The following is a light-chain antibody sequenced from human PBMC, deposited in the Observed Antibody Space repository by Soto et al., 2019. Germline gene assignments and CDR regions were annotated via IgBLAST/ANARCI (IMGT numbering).Light chain of an antibody. Sequence: QSALTQPRSVSDYPGQSVTISCTGTSTDIGGHNYVSWYQQHPGKAPKLMIYDVTKRPSGVPDRFSGSKSGNTASLTISGLQAEDEADYYCCSSAGTYTPVFGTATKVTVL. J-gene: IGLJ1*01. CDR2: DVT. V-gene: IGLV2-11*01. CDR3: CSSAGTYTPV. CDR1: STDIGGHNY.